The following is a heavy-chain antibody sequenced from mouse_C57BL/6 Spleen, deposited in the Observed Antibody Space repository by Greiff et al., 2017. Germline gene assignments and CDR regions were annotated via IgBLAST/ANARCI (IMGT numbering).Heavy chain of an antibody. V-gene: IGHV5-16*01. J-gene: IGHJ3*01. CDR1: GFTFSDYY. CDR3: ARDRGLYYDYDEFAY. Sequence: EVHLVESEGGLVQPGRSMKLSCTASGFTFSDYYMAWVRQVPEKGLEWVANINYDGSSTYYLDSLKSRFIISRDNAKNILYLQMSSLKAEDTATYYCARDRGLYYDYDEFAYWGQGTLVTVSA. D-gene: IGHD2-4*01. CDR2: INYDGSST.